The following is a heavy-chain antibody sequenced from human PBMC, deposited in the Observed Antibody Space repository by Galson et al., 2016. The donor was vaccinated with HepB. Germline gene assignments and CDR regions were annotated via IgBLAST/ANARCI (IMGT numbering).Heavy chain of an antibody. D-gene: IGHD6-19*01. J-gene: IGHJ4*02. CDR3: ARDSYTSGWYLAGYSDS. Sequence: SLRLSCAASGFTYSDYSMNWVRQAPGKGLERVSSINGFSTYTKYADSVKGRFTISRDNAQNSLYLEMNSLRPEDAAVYFCARDSYTSGWYLAGYSDSWGQGTLVTVSS. V-gene: IGHV3-21*01. CDR2: INGFSTYT. CDR1: GFTYSDYS.